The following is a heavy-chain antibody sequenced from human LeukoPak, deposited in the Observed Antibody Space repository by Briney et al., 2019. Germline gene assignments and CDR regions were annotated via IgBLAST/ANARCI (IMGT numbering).Heavy chain of an antibody. J-gene: IGHJ6*02. V-gene: IGHV1-58*02. CDR3: AAVPLAGYYGMDV. CDR1: GFTFTSSA. D-gene: IGHD3-10*01. Sequence: SVKVSCKASGFTFTSSAMQWVRQARGQRLEWIGWIVVGSGNTNYAQKFQERVTITRDMSTSTAYMELSSLRSEDTAVYYCAAVPLAGYYGMDVWGQGTTVPVSS. CDR2: IVVGSGNT.